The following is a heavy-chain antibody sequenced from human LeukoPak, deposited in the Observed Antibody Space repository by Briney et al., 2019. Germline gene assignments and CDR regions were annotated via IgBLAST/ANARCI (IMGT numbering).Heavy chain of an antibody. Sequence: SVKVSCKASGGTFSSYAISWVRQAPGKGLEWMGGIIPIFGTANYAQKFQGRVTITTDESTSTAYMELSSLRSEDTAVYYCARGQLLLNWFDPWGQGTLVTVPS. CDR2: IIPIFGTA. CDR3: ARGQLLLNWFDP. CDR1: GGTFSSYA. D-gene: IGHD2-15*01. J-gene: IGHJ5*02. V-gene: IGHV1-69*05.